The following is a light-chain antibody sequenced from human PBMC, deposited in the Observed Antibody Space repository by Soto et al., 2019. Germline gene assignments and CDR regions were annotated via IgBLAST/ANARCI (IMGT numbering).Light chain of an antibody. J-gene: IGLJ2*01. CDR2: QDD. CDR3: KSYDVYSVV. Sequence: NFMLTQPPSVSESLGKTVTISCTRSSGSIASNYVQWYQQRPGSPPTALIYQDDQRASGVPDRFSGSMDSSSNSASLTISGLKTEDEADYYCKSYDVYSVVFGGGTKLTVL. CDR1: SGSIASNY. V-gene: IGLV6-57*01.